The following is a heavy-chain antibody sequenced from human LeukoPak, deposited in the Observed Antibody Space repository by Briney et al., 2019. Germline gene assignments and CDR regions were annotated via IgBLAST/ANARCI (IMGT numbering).Heavy chain of an antibody. CDR3: ARDRPHGGVGDFDY. Sequence: PGGSLRLSCAASGFTVSTNYMSWVRQAPRKGLEWVSAIYNDGNTYYADSVRGRFTISRDNFKNTLYLQMHSLRADDTAVYYCARDRPHGGVGDFDYWGQGTLVTVSS. CDR1: GFTVSTNY. CDR2: IYNDGNT. D-gene: IGHD3-16*01. J-gene: IGHJ4*02. V-gene: IGHV3-66*01.